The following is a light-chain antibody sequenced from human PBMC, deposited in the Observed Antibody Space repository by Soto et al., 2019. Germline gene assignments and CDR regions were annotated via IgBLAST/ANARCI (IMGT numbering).Light chain of an antibody. V-gene: IGLV1-44*01. CDR3: AAWDDSLNGYV. Sequence: QSVLTQPPSVSGAPGQTVTISCSGSGSNIGRNSVSWYQQLPGAAPKLLIYNNNQRPSGVPDRFSGSKSGASGFLAISGLQSGDAADYYCAAWDDSLNGYVFGSGTKVTVL. CDR2: NNN. J-gene: IGLJ1*01. CDR1: GSNIGRNS.